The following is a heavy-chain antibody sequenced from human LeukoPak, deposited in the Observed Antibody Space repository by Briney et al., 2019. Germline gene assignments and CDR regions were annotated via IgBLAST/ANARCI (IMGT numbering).Heavy chain of an antibody. V-gene: IGHV3-48*03. CDR2: ISGGGTTI. CDR3: ATESDSSNYDAFDI. Sequence: GGSLRLSCAASGFTFSSYEMNRVRQAPGKGLEWVSYISGGGTTIFYADSVKGRFTISRDNAKNSLYLHMNSLSAEDTAVYFGATESDSSNYDAFDIWGQGTLVTVSS. J-gene: IGHJ3*02. CDR1: GFTFSSYE. D-gene: IGHD6-19*01.